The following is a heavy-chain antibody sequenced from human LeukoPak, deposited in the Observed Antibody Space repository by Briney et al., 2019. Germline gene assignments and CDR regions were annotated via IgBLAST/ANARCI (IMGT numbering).Heavy chain of an antibody. CDR3: ATDVDIVATSYFDY. Sequence: ASVKVSCKASGYTFTGYYMHWVRQAPGQGLEWMGWINPNSGGTNYAQKFQGRVTMTRDTSISTAYMELSRLRSDDTAVYYCATDVDIVATSYFDYWGQGTLVTVSS. V-gene: IGHV1-2*02. J-gene: IGHJ4*02. CDR1: GYTFTGYY. CDR2: INPNSGGT. D-gene: IGHD5-12*01.